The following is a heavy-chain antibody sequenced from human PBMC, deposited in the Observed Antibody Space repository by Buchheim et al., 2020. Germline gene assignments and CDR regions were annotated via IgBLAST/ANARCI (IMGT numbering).Heavy chain of an antibody. J-gene: IGHJ2*01. CDR3: ARGLGYCSGGSCYSDWYFDL. CDR2: IYHSGST. CDR1: GGSISSGGYS. D-gene: IGHD2-15*01. V-gene: IGHV4-30-2*01. Sequence: QVQLQESGSGLVKPSQTLSLTCAVSGGSISSGGYSWSWIRQPPGKGLEWIGYIYHSGSTYYNPSLKSRVTISVDRSKNQFSLKLSSVTAADTAVYYCARGLGYCSGGSCYSDWYFDLWGRGTL.